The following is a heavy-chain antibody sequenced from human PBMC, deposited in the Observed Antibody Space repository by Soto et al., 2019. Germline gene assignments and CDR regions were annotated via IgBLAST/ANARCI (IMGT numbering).Heavy chain of an antibody. J-gene: IGHJ4*02. CDR3: ARTVYRDIDYYDSSGYPDY. CDR1: GGSFRSYA. D-gene: IGHD3-22*01. Sequence: SVKVSCKASGGSFRSYAVSWVRQAPGQGLEWMGGIIPILGTTNYAQKLQGRVTMTTDTSTSTAYMELRSLRSDDTAVYYCARTVYRDIDYYDSSGYPDYWGQGTLVTVSS. CDR2: IIPILGTT. V-gene: IGHV1-69*10.